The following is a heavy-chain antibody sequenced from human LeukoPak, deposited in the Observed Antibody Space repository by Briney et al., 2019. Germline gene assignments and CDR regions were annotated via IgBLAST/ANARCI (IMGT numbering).Heavy chain of an antibody. CDR2: ISSSSSYI. Sequence: GGSLRLSCAASGFTFSSYSMNSVRQAPGKGLEWVSSISSSSSYIYYADLVKGRFTISRDNAKNSLYLQMNSLRAEDTAVYYCARDPATGHSSSSEQPVDYWGQGTLVTVSS. CDR3: ARDPATGHSSSSEQPVDY. V-gene: IGHV3-21*01. J-gene: IGHJ4*02. CDR1: GFTFSSYS. D-gene: IGHD6-6*01.